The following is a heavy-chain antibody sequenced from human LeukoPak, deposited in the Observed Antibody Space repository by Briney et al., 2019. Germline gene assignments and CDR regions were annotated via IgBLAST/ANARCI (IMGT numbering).Heavy chain of an antibody. Sequence: GGSLRLSCAASGFTFSSYAMSWVRQAPGKGLEWVSAISGSGGSTYYADSVKGRFTISRDNSKNTLYLQMNSLRAEDTAVYYCAKDRLWFGELLVSYFDYWGQGTLVTVSS. CDR1: GFTFSSYA. CDR3: AKDRLWFGELLVSYFDY. D-gene: IGHD3-10*01. V-gene: IGHV3-23*01. J-gene: IGHJ4*02. CDR2: ISGSGGST.